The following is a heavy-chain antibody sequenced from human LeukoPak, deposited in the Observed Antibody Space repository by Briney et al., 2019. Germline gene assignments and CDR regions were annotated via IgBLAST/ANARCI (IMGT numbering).Heavy chain of an antibody. V-gene: IGHV3-30*02. CDR1: GFTFSSYG. J-gene: IGHJ4*02. CDR2: IRYDGNNK. Sequence: AGGSLRLSCAASGFTFSSYGMHWVRQAPGKGLEWVAFIRYDGNNKYYADSVKGRFTISRDNSKNTLYLQMNSLRAEGTAVYYCAKLISPYDYWGQGTLVLVSS. CDR3: AKLISPYDY.